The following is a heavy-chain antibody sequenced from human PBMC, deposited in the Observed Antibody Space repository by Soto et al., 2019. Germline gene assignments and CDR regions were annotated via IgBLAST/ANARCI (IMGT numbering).Heavy chain of an antibody. CDR2: ISAYNGNT. CDR3: ARDLDIVLVPAAMHGFDY. CDR1: GYIFTSYG. D-gene: IGHD2-2*03. Sequence: ASVKVSCKASGYIFTSYGISWVRQAPGQGLEWMGWISAYNGNTNYAQNLQGRVTMTTDTSTSTAYKELRSLRSEDTAVYYCARDLDIVLVPAAMHGFDYWGQGTLVTVSS. V-gene: IGHV1-18*01. J-gene: IGHJ4*02.